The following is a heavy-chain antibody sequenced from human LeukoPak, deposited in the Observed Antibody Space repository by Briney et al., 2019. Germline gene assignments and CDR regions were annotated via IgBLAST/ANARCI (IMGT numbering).Heavy chain of an antibody. CDR1: GFTFSSYA. J-gene: IGHJ4*02. Sequence: PGGSLRLSCAASGFTFSSYALTWVRQAPGKGLEWVSSISGSGGSTFYADSVKGRFTISRDNSKNTLSLQMNSLRAEDTALYYCAGRYYDILTGGREGFDYWGQGTLVTVSS. D-gene: IGHD3-9*01. CDR3: AGRYYDILTGGREGFDY. CDR2: ISGSGGST. V-gene: IGHV3-23*01.